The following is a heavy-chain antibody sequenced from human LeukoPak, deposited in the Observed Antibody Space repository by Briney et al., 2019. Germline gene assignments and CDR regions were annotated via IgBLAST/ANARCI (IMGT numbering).Heavy chain of an antibody. CDR1: GGSFSGYY. Sequence: SETLSLTCAVYGGSFSGYYWSWIRQPPGKGLEWIGEINHSGSTNYNPSLKSRVTISVDTSKNQFSLKLSSVTAADTAVYYCARVRIVGGSYYFDYWGQGTLVTVSS. CDR3: ARVRIVGGSYYFDY. J-gene: IGHJ4*02. D-gene: IGHD1-26*01. V-gene: IGHV4-34*01. CDR2: INHSGST.